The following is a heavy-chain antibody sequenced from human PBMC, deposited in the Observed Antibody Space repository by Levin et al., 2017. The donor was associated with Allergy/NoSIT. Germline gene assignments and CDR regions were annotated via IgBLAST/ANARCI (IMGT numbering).Heavy chain of an antibody. Sequence: GGSLRLSCAASRFIFSDYWMSWVRQAPGKGLEWVATIKQDGSEKYYVDSVKGRFTISRDNAQNSLYLQMNSLRDEDTALYYCARLEDHTVTPGYWGQGTLVTVSS. J-gene: IGHJ4*02. D-gene: IGHD4-17*01. CDR3: ARLEDHTVTPGY. CDR1: RFIFSDYW. V-gene: IGHV3-7*01. CDR2: IKQDGSEK.